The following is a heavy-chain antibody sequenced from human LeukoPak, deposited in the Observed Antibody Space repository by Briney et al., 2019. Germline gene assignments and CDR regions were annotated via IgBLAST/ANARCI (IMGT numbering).Heavy chain of an antibody. J-gene: IGHJ2*01. V-gene: IGHV3-53*01. CDR3: ARRYYYDSSGHYWYLDL. D-gene: IGHD3-22*01. Sequence: GGSLRLSCAASGFTVSSNYMSWVRQAPGKGLEWVSVIYSGGNTYYADSVKGRFTISRDNSKNTLYLQMNSLRAEDTAVYYCARRYYYDSSGHYWYLDLWGRGTLVTVSS. CDR2: IYSGGNT. CDR1: GFTVSSNY.